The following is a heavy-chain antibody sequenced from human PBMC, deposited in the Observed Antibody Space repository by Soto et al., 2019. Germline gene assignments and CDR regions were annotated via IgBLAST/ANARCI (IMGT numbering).Heavy chain of an antibody. D-gene: IGHD3-22*01. J-gene: IGHJ3*02. Sequence: EVQLVESGGGLVQPGGSLRLSCAASGFTSSSYWIHWVRQAPGKGLGWVSRISNDGSSTNYADSVKGRFTISRDNAKNTVYLQMNSLRAEDTAVYYWARDTYYDDSSDHFSADAFDIWGQGTMVTVSS. CDR2: ISNDGSST. CDR1: GFTSSSYW. CDR3: ARDTYYDDSSDHFSADAFDI. V-gene: IGHV3-74*01.